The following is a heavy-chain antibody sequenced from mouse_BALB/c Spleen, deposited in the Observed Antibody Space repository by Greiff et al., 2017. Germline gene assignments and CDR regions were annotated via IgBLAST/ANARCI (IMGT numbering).Heavy chain of an antibody. CDR3: ARGSYDGYFDY. V-gene: IGHV5-4*02. J-gene: IGHJ2*01. Sequence: EVMLVESGGGLVKPGGSLKLSCAASGFTFSDYYMYWVRQTPEKRLEWVATISDGGSYTYYPDSVKGRFTISRDNAKNNLYLQMSSLKSEDTAMYYCARGSYDGYFDYWGQGTTLTVSS. CDR1: GFTFSDYY. D-gene: IGHD2-12*01. CDR2: ISDGGSYT.